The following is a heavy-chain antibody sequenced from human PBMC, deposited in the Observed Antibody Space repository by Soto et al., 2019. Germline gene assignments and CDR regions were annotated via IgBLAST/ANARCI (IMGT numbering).Heavy chain of an antibody. J-gene: IGHJ6*02. Sequence: ASVKVSCKTSGYPFTSYGIGWVRQAPGQGLEWMAWISPYNGNTYYAQKFQGRVTLTTDTSTSTVYMELRSLRSDDTAMYYCTTDRDVKIVRGVILDYPYLMDVWGQGTTVTVSS. CDR3: TTDRDVKIVRGVILDYPYLMDV. CDR2: ISPYNGNT. V-gene: IGHV1-18*01. CDR1: GYPFTSYG. D-gene: IGHD3-10*01.